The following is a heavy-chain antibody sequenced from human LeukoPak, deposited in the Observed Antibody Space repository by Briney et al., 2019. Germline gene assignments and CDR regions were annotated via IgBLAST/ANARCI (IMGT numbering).Heavy chain of an antibody. Sequence: ASVKVSCKASGYTFTGYHMHWVRQAPGQGLEWMGWINPNSGGTNYAQKFQGRVTMTRDTSISTAYMELSRLKSDDTAVYYCARNGDSSGGSDRWFDPWGQGTLVTVSS. J-gene: IGHJ5*02. CDR3: ARNGDSSGGSDRWFDP. D-gene: IGHD6-19*01. CDR2: INPNSGGT. V-gene: IGHV1-2*02. CDR1: GYTFTGYH.